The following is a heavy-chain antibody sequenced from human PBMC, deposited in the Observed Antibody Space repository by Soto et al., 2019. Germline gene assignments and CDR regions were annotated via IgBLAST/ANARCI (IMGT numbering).Heavy chain of an antibody. Sequence: PGGSLRLSCAASGFIFSDYYMSWVRQTPGKGLEWISYISTRSTYTNYADSVKGRFTISRDNTKNSLYLQMGSLRVEDTAVYYCARDLAWKRGKVGRYYYGMDVWGQGTTVTVSS. CDR1: GFIFSDYY. CDR3: ARDLAWKRGKVGRYYYGMDV. D-gene: IGHD1-1*01. CDR2: ISTRSTYT. J-gene: IGHJ6*02. V-gene: IGHV3-11*06.